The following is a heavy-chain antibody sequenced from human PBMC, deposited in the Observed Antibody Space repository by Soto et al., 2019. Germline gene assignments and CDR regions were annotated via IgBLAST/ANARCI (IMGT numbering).Heavy chain of an antibody. CDR1: GVTFSSYA. J-gene: IGHJ6*02. V-gene: IGHV3-30-3*01. CDR3: ARDVFQEDV. CDR2: ILSDGSNK. Sequence: QVQLVESGGGVVQHGRSLRLSCAASGVTFSSYAMHWVRQAPGKGLEWVSDILSDGSNKWYVDSVKGRFTISRDNSKNTLYLQMNSLRAEDTAVYYCARDVFQEDVWGQGTTVTVSS.